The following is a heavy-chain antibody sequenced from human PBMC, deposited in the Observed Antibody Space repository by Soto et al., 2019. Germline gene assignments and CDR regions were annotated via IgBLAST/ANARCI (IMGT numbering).Heavy chain of an antibody. V-gene: IGHV1-69*13. J-gene: IGHJ6*02. CDR3: ARERGGYGVCYSASCYYYYGMDV. Sequence: SVKVSCKASGGTFSSYAISWVRQAPGQGLEWMGGVIPIFGTANYAQKFQGRVTITADESTSTAYMELSSLRSEDTAVYYCARERGGYGVCYSASCYYYYGMDVWGQGTTVTVSS. D-gene: IGHD2-8*01. CDR2: VIPIFGTA. CDR1: GGTFSSYA.